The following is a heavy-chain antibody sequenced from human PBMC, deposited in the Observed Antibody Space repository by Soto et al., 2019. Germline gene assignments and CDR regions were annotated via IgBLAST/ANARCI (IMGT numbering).Heavy chain of an antibody. Sequence: SQNLSLTCAISGDSVSSNSAAWNWIRHSPSRGLELLGRTYYRSKWYNDYAVSVKSRITIKPDTSKNQFSLQLNSVTPEDTAVYYCARTGKLTTGDYYYYYGMDVWGQGNTVTV. J-gene: IGHJ6*02. V-gene: IGHV6-1*01. CDR3: ARTGKLTTGDYYYYYGMDV. CDR2: TYYRSKWYN. CDR1: GDSVSSNSAA. D-gene: IGHD4-17*01.